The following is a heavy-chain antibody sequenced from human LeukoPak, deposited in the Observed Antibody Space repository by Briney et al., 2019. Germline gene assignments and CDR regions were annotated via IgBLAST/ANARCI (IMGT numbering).Heavy chain of an antibody. CDR2: ISGSGGST. D-gene: IGHD6-19*01. Sequence: GGSLRLSCAASEFTFSSYAMSLVRQAPGKGLEWVSAISGSGGSTYYADSVKGRFTISRDNSKNTLYLQMNSLRAEDTAVYYCAKVTSSGWYLGYFDYWGQGTLVTVSS. V-gene: IGHV3-23*01. CDR1: EFTFSSYA. J-gene: IGHJ4*02. CDR3: AKVTSSGWYLGYFDY.